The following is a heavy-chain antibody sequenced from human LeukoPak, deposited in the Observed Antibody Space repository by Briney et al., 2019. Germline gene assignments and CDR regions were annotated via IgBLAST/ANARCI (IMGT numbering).Heavy chain of an antibody. CDR3: ATRNYYYYYMDV. V-gene: IGHV4-39*01. Sequence: PSETLSLTCTVSGGSISSSSYYWGWIRQPPGKGLEWIGSIYCSGSTYYNPSLKSRVTISVDTSKNQFSLKLSSVTAADTAVYYCATRNYYYYYMDVWGKGTTVTVSS. CDR1: GGSISSSSYY. J-gene: IGHJ6*03. CDR2: IYCSGST.